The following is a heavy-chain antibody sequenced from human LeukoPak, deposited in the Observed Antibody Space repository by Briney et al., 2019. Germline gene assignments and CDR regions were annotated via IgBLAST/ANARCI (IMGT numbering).Heavy chain of an antibody. CDR3: ARDSNAWFQVH. CDR1: GFNFSNYA. CDR2: TSGSGATT. D-gene: IGHD3-9*01. V-gene: IGHV3-23*01. J-gene: IGHJ4*02. Sequence: PGGSLRLSCAASGFNFSNYAMSWVRQAPGRGLEWVSVTSGSGATTYYADSVKGRFTVSRDNSKNTLFLQMNSLRVDDTALYYCARDSNAWFQVHWGQGTLVAVSS.